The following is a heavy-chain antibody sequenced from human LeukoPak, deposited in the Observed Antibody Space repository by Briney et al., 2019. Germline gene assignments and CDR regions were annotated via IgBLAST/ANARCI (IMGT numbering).Heavy chain of an antibody. CDR1: GYTFTGYY. D-gene: IGHD3-22*01. CDR3: ARDLYYDSSGYYTGYFDY. CDR2: INPNSGGT. Sequence: ASVKVSCKASGYTFTGYYMHWVRQAPGQGLEWMGWINPNSGGTNYAQKFQGRVTMTRDTSISTAYMELSRLRSDDTAVYYCARDLYYDSSGYYTGYFDYWGQGTLVTVSS. V-gene: IGHV1-2*02. J-gene: IGHJ4*02.